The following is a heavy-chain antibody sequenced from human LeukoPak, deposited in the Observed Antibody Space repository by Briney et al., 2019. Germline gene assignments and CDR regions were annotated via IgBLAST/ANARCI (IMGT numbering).Heavy chain of an antibody. J-gene: IGHJ4*02. CDR3: AKEEGYSGYDFVPYYFDY. CDR1: GSTFSNYA. Sequence: GGALRLSCAASGSTFSNYAMSWVRQAPGKGLEWVSTIRGRGGGTNYADSVKGRFTISRDTAKNTLYLQMNSLRAEDTAVYYCAKEEGYSGYDFVPYYFDYWGQGTLVTVSS. CDR2: IRGRGGGT. D-gene: IGHD5-12*01. V-gene: IGHV3-23*01.